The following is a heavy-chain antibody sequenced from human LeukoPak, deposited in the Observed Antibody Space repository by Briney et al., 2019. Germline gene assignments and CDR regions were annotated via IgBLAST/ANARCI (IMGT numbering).Heavy chain of an antibody. J-gene: IGHJ4*02. V-gene: IGHV3-74*01. Sequence: GGSLRLSCAASGFTFSSYWMHWVRQAPGKGLVWVSDINSDGSSIRYADSVKGRFTISGDNAKNTLYLQMNSLRAEDTAVYYCARVPVVVEDFDYWGQGTLVTVSS. CDR2: INSDGSSI. CDR3: ARVPVVVEDFDY. D-gene: IGHD3-22*01. CDR1: GFTFSSYW.